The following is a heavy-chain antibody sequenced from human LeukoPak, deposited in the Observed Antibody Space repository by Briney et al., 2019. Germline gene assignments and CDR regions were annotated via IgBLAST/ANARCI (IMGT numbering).Heavy chain of an antibody. CDR3: ARGRDYFPIDY. CDR2: IWYDGSNK. V-gene: IGHV3-33*01. Sequence: GGSLRLSCAASGFTFSSYGMHWVRQAPGKGLEWVAVIWYDGSNKYYADSVKGRFTISRDNSRNTLYLQMSSLRVEDTAIYYCARGRDYFPIDYWGQGTFVIVSS. D-gene: IGHD2/OR15-2a*01. CDR1: GFTFSSYG. J-gene: IGHJ4*02.